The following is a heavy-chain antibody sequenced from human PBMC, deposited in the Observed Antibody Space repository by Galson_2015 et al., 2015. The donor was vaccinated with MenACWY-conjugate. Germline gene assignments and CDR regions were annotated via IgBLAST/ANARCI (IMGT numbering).Heavy chain of an antibody. Sequence: SLRLSCAASGFTFSNYYMSWVRQAPGKGLEWVSYISSDSSSTNYADSVKGRFTISRDNAKKLLYLQMNSLRAEDAAFYYCARDSKHDAGNSGEFDPSGHRSLVTVSS. D-gene: IGHD4-23*01. CDR1: GFTFSNYY. J-gene: IGHJ5*02. CDR3: ARDSKHDAGNSGEFDP. CDR2: ISSDSSST. V-gene: IGHV3-11*06.